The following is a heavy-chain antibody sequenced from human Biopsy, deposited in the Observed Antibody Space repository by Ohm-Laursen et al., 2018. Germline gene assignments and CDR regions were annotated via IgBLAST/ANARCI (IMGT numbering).Heavy chain of an antibody. CDR3: VKDGGQTAPYSFDV. CDR2: IWSSATYK. CDR1: GFTLSDHN. V-gene: IGHV3-33*06. Sequence: SLRLSCAASGFTLSDHNMHWVRQAPGKGLEWVAFIWSSATYKAYADSVKGRFTVSGVNSKNTVYLQMNSLSADDTAIYSCVKDGGQTAPYSFDVWGQGTMVTVSS. D-gene: IGHD3-16*01. J-gene: IGHJ3*01.